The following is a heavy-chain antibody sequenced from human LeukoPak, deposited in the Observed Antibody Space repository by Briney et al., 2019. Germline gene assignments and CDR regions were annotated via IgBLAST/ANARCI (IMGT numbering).Heavy chain of an antibody. CDR2: ITSGSSYI. CDR1: GFTFSSYN. Sequence: GGSLRLSCAASGFTFSSYNMNWVRQAPGKGLEWVSSITSGSSYIYYADSVKGRFTISRDNAKNSLYLQMNSLRAEDTAVYYCARGTTYYYGSGSYSYWGQGTLVTVSP. CDR3: ARGTTYYYGSGSYSY. V-gene: IGHV3-21*01. D-gene: IGHD3-10*01. J-gene: IGHJ4*02.